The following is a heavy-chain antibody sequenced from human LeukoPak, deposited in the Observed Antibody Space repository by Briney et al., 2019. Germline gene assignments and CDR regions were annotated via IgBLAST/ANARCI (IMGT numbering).Heavy chain of an antibody. CDR2: LAYSGAA. CDR3: AKDFDSGGAYDGDHG. J-gene: IGHJ4*02. D-gene: IGHD3-22*01. Sequence: GGSLRLSCSVSGFTLNKYPMNWVRQAPGKGLEWISTLAYSGAAHYGGSVKGRFTISRDDSKNTVYLQMNSLRPEDTAIYFCAKDFDSGGAYDGDHGWGQGTLVTVSS. V-gene: IGHV3-23*01. CDR1: GFTLNKYP.